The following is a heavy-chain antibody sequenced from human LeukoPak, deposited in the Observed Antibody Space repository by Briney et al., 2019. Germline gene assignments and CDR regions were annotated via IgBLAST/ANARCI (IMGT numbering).Heavy chain of an antibody. D-gene: IGHD3-10*01. V-gene: IGHV3-74*01. J-gene: IGHJ3*02. CDR2: INSDGSST. Sequence: GGSLRLSCAASGFTFSSYWMHWVRQAPGKGLVWVSRINSDGSSTSYADSVKGRFTISRDNAKNTLYLRMNSLRAEDTAVYYCAREALWFGELLQAANAFDIWGQGTMVTVSS. CDR1: GFTFSSYW. CDR3: AREALWFGELLQAANAFDI.